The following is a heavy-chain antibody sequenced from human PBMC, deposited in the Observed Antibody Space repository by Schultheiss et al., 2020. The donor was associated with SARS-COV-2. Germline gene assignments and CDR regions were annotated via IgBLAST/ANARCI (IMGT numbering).Heavy chain of an antibody. CDR1: GGSISSYC. CDR2: IYHSGSR. D-gene: IGHD5-12*01. V-gene: IGHV4-59*05. Sequence: SETLSLTCTVSGGSISSYCWNWIRQLPGKGLEWIGSIYHSGSRYYNPSLDSRLTISGDTSRNQFSLKLNSVTAADTAVYYCARHGGRYSIKYHFDSWGQGTLVTVSS. J-gene: IGHJ4*02. CDR3: ARHGGRYSIKYHFDS.